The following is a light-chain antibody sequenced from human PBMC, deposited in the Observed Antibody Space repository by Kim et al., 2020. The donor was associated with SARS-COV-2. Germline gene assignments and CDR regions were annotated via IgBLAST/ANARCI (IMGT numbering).Light chain of an antibody. CDR2: WAS. CDR3: QQYYSTPPT. CDR1: QNVLYSSNNKNY. Sequence: AAINCKSRQNVLYSSNNKNYLAWYQPKPGQPPKLLIYWASTRESGVPDRFSGSGSGTDFTLTISSLQAEDVAVYYCQQYYSTPPTFGQGTKVEIK. J-gene: IGKJ1*01. V-gene: IGKV4-1*01.